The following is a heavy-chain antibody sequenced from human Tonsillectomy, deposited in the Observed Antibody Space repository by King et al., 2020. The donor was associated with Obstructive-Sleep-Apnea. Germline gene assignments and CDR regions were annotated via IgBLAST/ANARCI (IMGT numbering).Heavy chain of an antibody. CDR1: GFTFSNAW. CDR2: IKSKFDGATT. J-gene: IGHJ6*02. Sequence: EVQLVESGGDLVKPGGSLRLSCAASGFTFSNAWMSWVRQAPGKGLEWVGRIKSKFDGATTDYAAPVKGRFTISRDDSKNTIYLRMNSLKTEDTAVYYCTTTMGGWGMDVWGQGTTVTVSS. D-gene: IGHD1-26*01. CDR3: TTTMGGWGMDV. V-gene: IGHV3-15*01.